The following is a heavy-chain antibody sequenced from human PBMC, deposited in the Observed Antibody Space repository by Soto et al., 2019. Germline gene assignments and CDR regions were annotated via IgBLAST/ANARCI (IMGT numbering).Heavy chain of an antibody. CDR1: GGTFSSYA. CDR2: IIPIFGTA. V-gene: IGHV1-69*01. Sequence: QVQLVQSGAEVKKPGSSVKVSCKASGGTFSSYAISWVRQAPGQGLEWMGGIIPIFGTANYAQKFQGRVTITADESTSTAYMELSSLRSEDTAVYYCARDPGYCSGGSCSSANWFDPWGQGTLVTVSS. J-gene: IGHJ5*02. CDR3: ARDPGYCSGGSCSSANWFDP. D-gene: IGHD2-15*01.